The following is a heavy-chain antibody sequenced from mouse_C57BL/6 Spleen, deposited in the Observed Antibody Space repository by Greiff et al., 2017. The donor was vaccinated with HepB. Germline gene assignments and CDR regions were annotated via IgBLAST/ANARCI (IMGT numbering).Heavy chain of an antibody. CDR2: SRNKANDYTT. V-gene: IGHV7-1*01. Sequence: EVKLVESGGGLVQSGRSLRLSCATSGFTFSDFYMEWVRQAPGKGLEWIAASRNKANDYTTEYSASVKGRFIVSRDTSQSILYLQMNALRAEDTAIYYCARDEGYYSNYVWFAYWGQGTLVTVSA. CDR1: GFTFSDFY. J-gene: IGHJ3*01. CDR3: ARDEGYYSNYVWFAY. D-gene: IGHD2-5*01.